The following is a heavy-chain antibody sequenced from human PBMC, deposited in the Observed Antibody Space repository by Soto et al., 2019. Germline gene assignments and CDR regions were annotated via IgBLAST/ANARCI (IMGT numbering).Heavy chain of an antibody. V-gene: IGHV1-18*01. D-gene: IGHD2-2*02. Sequence: QVQLVQSGAEVKKPGASVRVSCKTSGYTFTNYGINWVRQTPGQGLEWMVWISASNGNTNYAQKFQGRGTMTTDTPTNTAYMDLKRLRADDPAAHYCARDWNDWSTGKCYISYYYHGMDVWGQGTTVTVSS. CDR1: GYTFTNYG. CDR3: ARDWNDWSTGKCYISYYYHGMDV. CDR2: ISASNGNT. J-gene: IGHJ6*02.